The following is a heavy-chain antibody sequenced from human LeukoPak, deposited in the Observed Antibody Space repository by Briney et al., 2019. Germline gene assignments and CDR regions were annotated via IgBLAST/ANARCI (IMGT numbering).Heavy chain of an antibody. D-gene: IGHD2-8*01. CDR2: IKQDGSEK. Sequence: PGGSLRLSCAASGFTFSSYWMSWVRQAPGKGLEWVANIKQDGSEKYYVDSVKGRFTISRDNDKNSLYLQMNSLRAEDTAVYYCARDIVLMVYATYFDYWGQGTLVTVSS. CDR3: ARDIVLMVYATYFDY. V-gene: IGHV3-7*01. CDR1: GFTFSSYW. J-gene: IGHJ4*02.